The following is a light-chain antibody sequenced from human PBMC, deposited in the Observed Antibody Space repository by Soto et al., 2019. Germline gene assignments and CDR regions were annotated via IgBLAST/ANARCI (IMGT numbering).Light chain of an antibody. CDR3: QQYSERWT. J-gene: IGKJ1*01. CDR1: QSVYSN. CDR2: GAS. Sequence: VVMTQSPATLSVSPGERATLSCRASQSVYSNLAWYQQKPGQAPRLLISGASTRATGIPARFSGSGSGTEFTLPISSLQSEDFAVYFCQQYSERWTFGQGTKVEI. V-gene: IGKV3-15*01.